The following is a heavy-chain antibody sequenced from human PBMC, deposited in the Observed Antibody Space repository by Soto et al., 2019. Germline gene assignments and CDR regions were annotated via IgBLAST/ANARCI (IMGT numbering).Heavy chain of an antibody. CDR3: ARSPRSSPYFDY. CDR2: IYPGDYET. Sequence: ESLKISCQCSGYTFSNFWIAWVRQLPGKGLEWMGIIYPGDYETRYSPSFHGKVTISADRSIGTAYLQWSSLEASDSAFYFCARSPRSSPYFDYWGQGALVTVSS. J-gene: IGHJ4*02. CDR1: GYTFSNFW. D-gene: IGHD6-13*01. V-gene: IGHV5-51*01.